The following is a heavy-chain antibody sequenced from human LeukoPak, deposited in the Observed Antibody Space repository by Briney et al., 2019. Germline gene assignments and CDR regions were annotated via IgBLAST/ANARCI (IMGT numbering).Heavy chain of an antibody. J-gene: IGHJ3*02. CDR1: GFTFSSYG. D-gene: IGHD5-24*01. CDR2: ISYDGSNK. Sequence: GGSLRLSCAASGFTFSSYGMHWVRQAPGKGLEWVAVISYDGSNKYYADSVKGRFTISRDNSKNTLYLQMNSLRAEDTAVYYCARVSMGRGDAFDIWGQGTMVTVSS. CDR3: ARVSMGRGDAFDI. V-gene: IGHV3-30*03.